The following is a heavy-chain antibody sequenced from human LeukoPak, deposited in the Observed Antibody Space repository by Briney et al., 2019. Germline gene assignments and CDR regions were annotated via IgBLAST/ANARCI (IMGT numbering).Heavy chain of an antibody. D-gene: IGHD6-19*01. CDR3: ARDQPRIAVAPTTFDY. CDR1: GFTFNNYA. Sequence: PGGSLRLSCAASGFTFNNYAMSWVRQAPGKGLEWVSTIGGSGDITYYADSVKGRFTISTDNTKKTLYLQMNGLRAEDTAVYYCARDQPRIAVAPTTFDYWGQGTLVTVSS. V-gene: IGHV3-23*01. CDR2: IGGSGDIT. J-gene: IGHJ4*02.